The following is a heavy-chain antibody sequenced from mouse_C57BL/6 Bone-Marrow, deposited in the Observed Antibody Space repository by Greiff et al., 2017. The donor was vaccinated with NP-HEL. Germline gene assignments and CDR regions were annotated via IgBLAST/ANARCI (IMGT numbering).Heavy chain of an antibody. CDR2: INYDGSST. CDR1: GFTFSDYY. J-gene: IGHJ4*01. CDR3: ARIYYDYDVGAMDY. V-gene: IGHV5-16*01. Sequence: EVQRVESEGGLVQPGSSMKLSCTASGFTFSDYYMAWVRQVPEKGLEWVANINYDGSSTYYLDSLKSRFIISRDNAKNILYLQMSSLKSEDTATYYCARIYYDYDVGAMDYWGQGTSVTVSS. D-gene: IGHD2-4*01.